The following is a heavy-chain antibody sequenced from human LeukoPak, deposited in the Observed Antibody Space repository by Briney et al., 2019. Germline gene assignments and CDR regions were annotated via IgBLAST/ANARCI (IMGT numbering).Heavy chain of an antibody. D-gene: IGHD1-26*01. J-gene: IGHJ4*02. Sequence: GGSLRLSCAASGFNFSSFGVNWVRQGPGKGLEWVSGISFIISTWSADSVKGRFTISRDNSKNTVYLQMNSLRAEDTAVYYCAKEYGLWWELLSDYWGQGTLVTVSS. V-gene: IGHV3-23*01. CDR3: AKEYGLWWELLSDY. CDR1: GFNFSSFG. CDR2: ISFIIST.